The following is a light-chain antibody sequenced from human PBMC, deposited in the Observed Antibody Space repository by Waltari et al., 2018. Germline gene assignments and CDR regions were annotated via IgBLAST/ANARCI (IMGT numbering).Light chain of an antibody. J-gene: IGLJ2*01. V-gene: IGLV2-23*02. CDR2: PVS. CDR1: STHVGNYKR. CDR3: SSYAGSSKGV. Sequence: QSALTQPASVSGSPGQSITISCTGTSTHVGNYKRVSWYQQHPGKAPKLMIYPVSNRPSGVSDRFSGSKSGDMASLTISGLQPEDEAEYFCSSYAGSSKGVFGGGTKVTVL.